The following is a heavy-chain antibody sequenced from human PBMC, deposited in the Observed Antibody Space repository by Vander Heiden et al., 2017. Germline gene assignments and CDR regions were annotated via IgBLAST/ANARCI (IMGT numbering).Heavy chain of an antibody. Sequence: QLQLQESGPGLVKPSETLSLTCTVSGGSISSSSYYWGWIRQPPGKGLEWIGSIYYSGSTYYNPSLKSRVTISVDTSKNQFSLKLSSVTAADTAVYYCARHLVVISPFNWFDPWGQGTLVTVSS. D-gene: IGHD3-22*01. CDR1: GGSISSSSYY. CDR3: ARHLVVISPFNWFDP. CDR2: IYYSGST. V-gene: IGHV4-39*01. J-gene: IGHJ5*02.